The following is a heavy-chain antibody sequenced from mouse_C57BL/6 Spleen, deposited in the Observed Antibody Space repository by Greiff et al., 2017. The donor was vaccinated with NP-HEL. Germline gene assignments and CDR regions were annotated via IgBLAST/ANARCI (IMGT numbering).Heavy chain of an antibody. V-gene: IGHV1-59*01. Sequence: QVQLQQPGAELVRPGTSVKLSCKASGYTFTSYWMHWVKQRPGQGLEWIGVIDPSDSYTNYNQKFKGKATLTVDTSSSTAYMQLSSLTSEDSAVYYCASLYYDYDARFAYWGQGTLVTVSA. D-gene: IGHD2-4*01. J-gene: IGHJ3*01. CDR1: GYTFTSYW. CDR3: ASLYYDYDARFAY. CDR2: IDPSDSYT.